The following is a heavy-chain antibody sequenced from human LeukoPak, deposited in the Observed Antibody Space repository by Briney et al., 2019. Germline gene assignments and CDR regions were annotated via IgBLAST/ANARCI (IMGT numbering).Heavy chain of an antibody. CDR3: ATQWELHPAF. D-gene: IGHD1-26*01. CDR2: ITRSSSAR. J-gene: IGHJ4*02. CDR1: GFTFSSYS. V-gene: IGHV3-48*01. Sequence: GGSLRLSCAASGFTFSSYSMNWVRQAPGKGLEWVSYITRSSSARYYADAVKGRYTISRDNAKNSLYLQMNSLRAEDTAVYYCATQWELHPAFWGQGTLVTVSS.